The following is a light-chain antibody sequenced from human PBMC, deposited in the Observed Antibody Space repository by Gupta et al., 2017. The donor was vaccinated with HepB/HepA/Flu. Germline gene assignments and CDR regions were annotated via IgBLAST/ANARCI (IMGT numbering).Light chain of an antibody. Sequence: DMEMTQSPSSLSASVGDRVTITCRARQDISSSLAWYQQEPGKVPKLLIYAASTLQAGVPSRFSGSGAGTDFTLTISSRQPEDAATYYCQKYNAAPWTFGQGTKVEIK. CDR2: AAS. CDR3: QKYNAAPWT. CDR1: QDISSS. J-gene: IGKJ1*01. V-gene: IGKV1-27*01.